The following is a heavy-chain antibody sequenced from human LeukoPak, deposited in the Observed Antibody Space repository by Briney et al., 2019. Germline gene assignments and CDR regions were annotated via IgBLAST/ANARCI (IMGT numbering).Heavy chain of an antibody. CDR1: DGSFSGYY. V-gene: IGHV4-34*01. D-gene: IGHD2-2*01. J-gene: IGHJ5*02. Sequence: SETLSLTCAVYDGSFSGYYWSWIRQPPGKGLEWIGEINHSGSTNYNPSLKSRVTISVDTSKNQFSLKLSSVTAADTAVYYCARGLLGYCSSTSCGGCWFDPWGQGTLVTVSS. CDR3: ARGLLGYCSSTSCGGCWFDP. CDR2: INHSGST.